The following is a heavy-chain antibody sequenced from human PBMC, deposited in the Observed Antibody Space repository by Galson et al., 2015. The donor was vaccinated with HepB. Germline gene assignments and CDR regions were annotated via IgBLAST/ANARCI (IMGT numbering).Heavy chain of an antibody. J-gene: IGHJ3*02. Sequence: QSGAEVKKPGNSLRISCKASGYTFTSHDINWVRQAPGQGLEWMGWMNPKSVNTGYAQNFKVRLNMTRNNSINTAYMELSSLGFEDTAVYFCARGGGYYDSSGYHIDAFDIWGQGTMVIVSS. CDR1: GYTFTSHD. D-gene: IGHD3-22*01. V-gene: IGHV1-8*01. CDR3: ARGGGYYDSSGYHIDAFDI. CDR2: MNPKSVNT.